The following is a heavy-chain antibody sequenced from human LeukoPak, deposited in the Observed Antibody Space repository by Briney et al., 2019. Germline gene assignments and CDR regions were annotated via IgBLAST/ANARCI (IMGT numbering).Heavy chain of an antibody. D-gene: IGHD3-3*01. CDR2: ISGYNGNT. CDR3: ARGLEWLTRRHTWFDP. CDR1: GYTFTNYA. V-gene: IGHV1-18*01. J-gene: IGHJ5*02. Sequence: GASVKVSCKASGYTFTNYAISWVRQAPGQGLEWMGWISGYNGNTNYARKLQGRVTMATDTSTRTAYMELRSLRSDDTAVYYCARGLEWLTRRHTWFDPWGQGTLVTVSS.